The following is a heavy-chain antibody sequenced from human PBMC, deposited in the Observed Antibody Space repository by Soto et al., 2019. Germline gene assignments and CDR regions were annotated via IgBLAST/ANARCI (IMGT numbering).Heavy chain of an antibody. D-gene: IGHD3-10*01. CDR1: GYTFTSYY. J-gene: IGHJ6*02. CDR2: INPSGGST. CDR3: ARAVPFGEFGVYYYYGMDV. V-gene: IGHV1-46*01. Sequence: ASVKVSCKASGYTFTSYYMHWVRQAPGQGLEWMGIINPSGGSTSYAQRFQGRVTMTRDTSTSTVYMELSSLRSEDTAVYYCARAVPFGEFGVYYYYGMDVWGQGTTVTVSS.